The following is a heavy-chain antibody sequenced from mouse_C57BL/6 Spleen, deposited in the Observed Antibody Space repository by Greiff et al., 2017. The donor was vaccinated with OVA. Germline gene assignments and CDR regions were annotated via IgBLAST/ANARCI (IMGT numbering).Heavy chain of an antibody. D-gene: IGHD1-1*01. CDR3: ARRFTTVVAPYYDY. Sequence: VQLQQPGAELVKPGASVKLSCKASGYTFTSYWMQWVKQRPGQGLEWIGEIDPSDSYTNYNQKFKGKATLTVDTSSSTAYMQLSSLTSEDAAVYYWARRFTTVVAPYYDYWGQGTTLTVSS. J-gene: IGHJ2*01. V-gene: IGHV1-50*01. CDR2: IDPSDSYT. CDR1: GYTFTSYW.